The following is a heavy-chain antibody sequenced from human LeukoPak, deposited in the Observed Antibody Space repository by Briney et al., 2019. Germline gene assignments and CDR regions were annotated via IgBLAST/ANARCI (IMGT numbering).Heavy chain of an antibody. J-gene: IGHJ4*02. Sequence: SQTLSLTCTVSGGSISSSSYYWGWIRQPPGKGLEWIGSIYYSGSTYYNPSLKSRVTISVDTSKNQFSLKLSSVTAADTAVYYCARRSRGYSGYDPRGAFDYWGQGTLVTVSS. D-gene: IGHD5-12*01. CDR3: ARRSRGYSGYDPRGAFDY. CDR1: GGSISSSSYY. V-gene: IGHV4-39*01. CDR2: IYYSGST.